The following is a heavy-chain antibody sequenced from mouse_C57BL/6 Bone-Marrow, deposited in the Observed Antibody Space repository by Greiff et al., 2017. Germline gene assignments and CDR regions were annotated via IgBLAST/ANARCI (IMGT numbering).Heavy chain of an antibody. CDR1: GFTFSSYA. J-gene: IGHJ2*01. V-gene: IGHV5-9-1*02. CDR3: TRGRLRYYFDY. CDR2: ISSGGDYI. Sequence: EVKLVESGEGLVKPGGSLKLSCAASGFTFSSYAMSWVRQTPEKRLEWVAYISSGGDYIYYADTVKGRFTISRDNARNTLYLQMSSLKSEDTAVYYCTRGRLRYYFDYWGRGTTLTVSS. D-gene: IGHD1-1*01.